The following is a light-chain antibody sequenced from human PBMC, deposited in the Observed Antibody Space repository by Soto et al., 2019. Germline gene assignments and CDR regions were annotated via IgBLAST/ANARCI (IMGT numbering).Light chain of an antibody. Sequence: DIQMTQSPSSLSASVGDRVTITCRANQYIGTSLNWYQQRPGKAPTLLIFAASSLHSGVPSRFSGSGSGTDFTLTINSLQPEDFATYCCQQSYSPPQTFGQGTKVEIK. V-gene: IGKV1-39*01. CDR3: QQSYSPPQT. CDR2: AAS. J-gene: IGKJ1*01. CDR1: QYIGTS.